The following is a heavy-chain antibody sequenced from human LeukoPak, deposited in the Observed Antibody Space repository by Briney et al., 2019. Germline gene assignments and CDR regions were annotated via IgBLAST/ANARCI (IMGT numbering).Heavy chain of an antibody. CDR2: IIPIFGTA. V-gene: IGHV1-69*13. D-gene: IGHD3-10*01. J-gene: IGHJ4*02. CDR1: GYTFTSYY. Sequence: SVKASCKASGYTFTSYYMHWVRQAPGQGLEWMGGIIPIFGTANYAQKFQGRVTITADESTSTAYMELSSLRSEDTAVYYCARDSRSGSLNYFDYWGQGTLVTVSS. CDR3: ARDSRSGSLNYFDY.